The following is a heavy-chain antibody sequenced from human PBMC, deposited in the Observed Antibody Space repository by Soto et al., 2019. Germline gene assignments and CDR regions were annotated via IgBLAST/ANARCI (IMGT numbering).Heavy chain of an antibody. Sequence: EVQLLEYGGGLVQPGGTLRLSCAGSGFTFSNYAMGWVRQAPGKGLEWVSSISAGGDNTHYADSVKGRFTISRDNSRNTLYLQMNSLRAEDTAVYYCAKYSSGWYSNWFDPWGQGTLVTVSS. J-gene: IGHJ5*02. CDR2: ISAGGDNT. V-gene: IGHV3-23*01. CDR1: GFTFSNYA. CDR3: AKYSSGWYSNWFDP. D-gene: IGHD6-19*01.